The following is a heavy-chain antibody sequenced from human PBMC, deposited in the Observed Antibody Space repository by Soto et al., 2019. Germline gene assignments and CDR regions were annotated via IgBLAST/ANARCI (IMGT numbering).Heavy chain of an antibody. J-gene: IGHJ4*02. CDR3: ASRIAVPGPSGYFQY. D-gene: IGHD6-19*01. CDR2: LYNSAKT. Sequence: SETLSLSCTVAGGKGRCTGYFWGWIRQSPGKGLEWIGSLYNSAKTSYNPSRASRVTISVDTSKNQFSLKLNSVSAADTAVYYCASRIAVPGPSGYFQYWGQGILVTVSS. CDR1: GGKGRCTGYF. V-gene: IGHV4-39*01.